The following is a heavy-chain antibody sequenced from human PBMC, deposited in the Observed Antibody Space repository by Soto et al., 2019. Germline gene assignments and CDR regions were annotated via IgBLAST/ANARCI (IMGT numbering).Heavy chain of an antibody. CDR1: GFTFSSYA. Sequence: QSGGSLRLSCAASGFTFSSYAMSWVRQAPGKGLEWVSAISGSGGSTYYADSVKGRFTISRDNSKNTLYLQMNSMRAEDTDVYYFPKSMTRFSGGYYYGMDVWGQGSTGT. CDR2: ISGSGGST. J-gene: IGHJ6*02. D-gene: IGHD3-3*01. CDR3: PKSMTRFSGGYYYGMDV. V-gene: IGHV3-23*01.